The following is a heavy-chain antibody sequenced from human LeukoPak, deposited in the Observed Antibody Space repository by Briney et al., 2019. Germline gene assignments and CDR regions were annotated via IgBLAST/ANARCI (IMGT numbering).Heavy chain of an antibody. J-gene: IGHJ5*02. CDR1: GGSFSGYY. CDR3: ARGRKQLVFVRPRRTNWFDP. Sequence: SETLSLTCAVYGGSFSGYYWSWIRQPPGKGLEWIGEINHSGSTNYNPPLKSRVTISVDTSKNQFSLKLSSVTAADTAVYYCARGRKQLVFVRPRRTNWFDPWGQGTLVTVSS. V-gene: IGHV4-34*01. CDR2: INHSGST. D-gene: IGHD6-6*01.